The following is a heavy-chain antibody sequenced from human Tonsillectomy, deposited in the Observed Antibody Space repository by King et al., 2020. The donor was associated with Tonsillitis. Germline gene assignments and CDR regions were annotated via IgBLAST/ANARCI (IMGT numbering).Heavy chain of an antibody. V-gene: IGHV4-39*01. D-gene: IGHD2-15*01. Sequence: LQLQESGPGLVKPSETLSLTCTVSGGSISSSHYYWGWIRQPPGQGLEWIGNIFDSGSTYYNPSLESRVTISVDTSKSQLSLKLSSVTAADTAVYYCAGGRVVIAATFFDYWGQGTLVTVSS. J-gene: IGHJ4*02. CDR2: IFDSGST. CDR3: AGGRVVIAATFFDY. CDR1: GGSISSSHYY.